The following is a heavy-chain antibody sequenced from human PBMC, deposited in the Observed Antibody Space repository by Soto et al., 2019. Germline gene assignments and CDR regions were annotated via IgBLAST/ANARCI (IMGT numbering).Heavy chain of an antibody. CDR3: AKERDIAPAGYNFGY. V-gene: IGHV3-30*18. J-gene: IGHJ4*02. D-gene: IGHD6-13*01. Sequence: GGSLRLSCAASAFTFNNFAMHWVRQGPGKGLEWLSVISSHGNDKYYADSVKGRFTISRDNSKNTLYLQMNSLRREDTAVYYCAKERDIAPAGYNFGYWGQGTLVTGSS. CDR2: ISSHGNDK. CDR1: AFTFNNFA.